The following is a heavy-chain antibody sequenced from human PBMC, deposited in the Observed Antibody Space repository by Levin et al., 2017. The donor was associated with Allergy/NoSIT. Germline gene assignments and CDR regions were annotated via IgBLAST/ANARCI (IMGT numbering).Heavy chain of an antibody. CDR1: GGSISSGGYS. V-gene: IGHV4-30-2*01. CDR2: IYHSGST. D-gene: IGHD2-15*01. Sequence: SETLSLTCAVSGGSISSGGYSWSWIRHPPGKGLEWIGYIYHSGSTYYNPSLKSRVTISVDRSKNQFSLKLSSVTAADTAVYYCARGGIFHCSGGSCYSGHAFDIWGQGTMVTVSS. J-gene: IGHJ3*02. CDR3: ARGGIFHCSGGSCYSGHAFDI.